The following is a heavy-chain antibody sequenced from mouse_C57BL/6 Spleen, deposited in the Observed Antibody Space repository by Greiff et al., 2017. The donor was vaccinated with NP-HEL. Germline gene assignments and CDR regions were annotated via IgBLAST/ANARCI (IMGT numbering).Heavy chain of an antibody. CDR3: ARPGYSNWFAY. CDR1: GYTFTSYW. Sequence: VQLQQPGAELVKPGASVKLSCKASGYTFTSYWMQWVKQRPGQGLEWIGEIDPSDSYTNYNQKFKGKATLTVDTSSSTAYMQLSSLTSEDSAVYYCARPGYSNWFAYWGQGTLVTVSA. V-gene: IGHV1-50*01. CDR2: IDPSDSYT. J-gene: IGHJ3*01. D-gene: IGHD2-5*01.